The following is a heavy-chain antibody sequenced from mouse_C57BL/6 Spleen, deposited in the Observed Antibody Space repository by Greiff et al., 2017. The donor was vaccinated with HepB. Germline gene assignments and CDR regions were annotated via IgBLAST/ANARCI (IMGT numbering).Heavy chain of an antibody. V-gene: IGHV5-9-1*02. Sequence: EVQLVESGAGLVKPGGSLKLSCAASGFTFSSYAMSWVRQTPEKRLEWVAYISSGGDYIYYADTVKGRFTISRDNARNTLYLQMSSLKSEDTAMYYCTRDGPMVTTLAMDYWGQGTSVTVSS. D-gene: IGHD2-2*01. CDR1: GFTFSSYA. J-gene: IGHJ4*01. CDR3: TRDGPMVTTLAMDY. CDR2: ISSGGDYI.